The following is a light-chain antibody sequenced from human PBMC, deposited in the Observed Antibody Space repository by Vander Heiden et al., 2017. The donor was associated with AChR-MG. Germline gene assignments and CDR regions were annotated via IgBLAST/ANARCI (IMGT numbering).Light chain of an antibody. CDR1: SSNIGSNT. CDR2: TNK. V-gene: IGLV1-44*01. J-gene: IGLJ2*01. CDR3: AAWDDWLNAVV. Sequence: QSVLTQPPSASGTPGQRVTISCSGSSSNIGSNTVNWYQHLPGTAPKLLIYTNKQRPSGVPDRFSGSKSGTSASLAISGLQSEDEADYYCAAWDDWLNAVVFGGGTELTVL.